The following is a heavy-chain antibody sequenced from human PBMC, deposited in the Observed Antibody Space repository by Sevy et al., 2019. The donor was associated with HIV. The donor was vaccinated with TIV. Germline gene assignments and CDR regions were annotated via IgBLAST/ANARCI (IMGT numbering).Heavy chain of an antibody. D-gene: IGHD3-16*01. J-gene: IGHJ4*02. CDR3: ARADYDTVGGYYLDY. V-gene: IGHV3-66*01. Sequence: GGSLRLSCAASGFTVSSNYMSWVRQAPGKGLEWVSVIYSGGSTYYADSVKGRFTISRDNSKNTLYLQMNSLRAEDTAVYYCARADYDTVGGYYLDYWGQGPLVTVSS. CDR1: GFTVSSNY. CDR2: IYSGGST.